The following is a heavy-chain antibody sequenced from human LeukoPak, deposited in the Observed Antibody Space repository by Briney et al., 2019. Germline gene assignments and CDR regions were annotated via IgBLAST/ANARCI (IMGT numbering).Heavy chain of an antibody. CDR1: GGSISSGGYY. CDR3: ARDSFLVGVVDY. J-gene: IGHJ4*02. V-gene: IGHV4-31*03. Sequence: SQTLSLTCTVSGGSISSGGYYWSWIRQHPGKGLEWIGYIHYSGSTYYNPSLKSRVTISVDTSKNQFSLKLSSVTAADTAVYYCARDSFLVGVVDYWGQGTLVTVSS. D-gene: IGHD1-26*01. CDR2: IHYSGST.